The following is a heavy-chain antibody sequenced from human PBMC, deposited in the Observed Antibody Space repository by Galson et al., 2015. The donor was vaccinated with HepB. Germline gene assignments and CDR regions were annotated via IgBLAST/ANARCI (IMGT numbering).Heavy chain of an antibody. Sequence: SLRLSCAASGFSFTRYAMTWVRQAPGKGLEWVSSITSSGGKSYYTASVKGRFTVSRDNSKNTLLLQLNSLRAEDTAMYFCAKDGIMVANNPYHFHYWGQGTLVTVSS. CDR1: GFSFTRYA. D-gene: IGHD2-15*01. J-gene: IGHJ4*02. CDR2: ITSSGGKS. CDR3: AKDGIMVANNPYHFHY. V-gene: IGHV3-23*01.